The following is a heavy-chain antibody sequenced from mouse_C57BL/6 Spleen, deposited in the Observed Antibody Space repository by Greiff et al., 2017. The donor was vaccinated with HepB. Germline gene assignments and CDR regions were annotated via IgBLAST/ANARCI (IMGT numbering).Heavy chain of an antibody. V-gene: IGHV1-15*01. CDR3: SYYGYDDAMDY. CDR1: GYTFTDYE. D-gene: IGHD2-2*01. Sequence: VKLQESGAELVRPGASVTLSCKASGYTFTDYEMHWVKQTPVHGLEWIGAIDPETGGTAYNQKFKGKAILTADKSSSTAYMELRSLTSEDSAVYYCSYYGYDDAMDYWGQGTSVTVSS. CDR2: IDPETGGT. J-gene: IGHJ4*01.